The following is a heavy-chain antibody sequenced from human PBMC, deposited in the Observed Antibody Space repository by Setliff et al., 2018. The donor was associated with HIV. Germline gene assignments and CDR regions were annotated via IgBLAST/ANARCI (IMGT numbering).Heavy chain of an antibody. D-gene: IGHD3-3*01. J-gene: IGHJ6*03. V-gene: IGHV7-4-1*02. CDR2: INSNTGNP. Sequence: GASVKVSCKASGYTFTSYAMNWVRQAPGQGLEWMGWINSNTGNPTYAQGFTGRFVFSLDTSVSAAFLQISSLKAEDTAVYYCARAQALLRVYYMDVWGKGTTVTVSS. CDR3: ARAQALLRVYYMDV. CDR1: GYTFTSYA.